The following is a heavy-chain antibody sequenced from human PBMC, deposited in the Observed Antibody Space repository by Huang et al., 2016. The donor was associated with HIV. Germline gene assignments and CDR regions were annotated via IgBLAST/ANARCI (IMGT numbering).Heavy chain of an antibody. D-gene: IGHD3-3*02. Sequence: EVHLVESGGGLVQPGGSLRLSCVVSEFNFSTYSMNWVRQAPWKGLEWGAYIGSSRRTIYYADAVKGRFTISRDNAKNSLYLQMNSLRAEDTAVYYCAAGYLQSDTWGQGTLVTVSS. CDR1: EFNFSTYS. CDR2: IGSSRRTI. J-gene: IGHJ5*02. CDR3: AAGYLQSDT. V-gene: IGHV3-48*01.